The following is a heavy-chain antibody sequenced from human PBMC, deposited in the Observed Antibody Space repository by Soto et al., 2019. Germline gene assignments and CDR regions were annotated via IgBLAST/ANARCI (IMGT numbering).Heavy chain of an antibody. CDR2: IYSSGST. V-gene: IGHV4-61*01. D-gene: IGHD4-4*01. CDR3: ARDSYSNLWR. Sequence: SLTCTVSGGSVSSGSYYWNWIRQPPGKGLEWIGYIYSSGSTNYNPSLKSRVTISLDTSKNQFSLNLSSVSAADTAVYYCARDSYSNLWRWGQVTLVTVSS. CDR1: GGSVSSGSYY. J-gene: IGHJ4*02.